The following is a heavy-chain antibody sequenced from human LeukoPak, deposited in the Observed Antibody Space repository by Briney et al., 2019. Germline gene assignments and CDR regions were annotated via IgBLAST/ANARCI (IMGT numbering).Heavy chain of an antibody. V-gene: IGHV4-59*08. J-gene: IGHJ5*02. CDR1: GGYISSYY. D-gene: IGHD6-13*01. Sequence: SETLSLTCTVPGGYISSYYWSWIRQPPGKGLDGLGYIYYSGSTNYNPSLKCRVTISVDTSKNQFSLKLSSVTAADTAVYYCARRGSSWYDWSANWFDPWGQGTLVTVSS. CDR3: ARRGSSWYDWSANWFDP. CDR2: IYYSGST.